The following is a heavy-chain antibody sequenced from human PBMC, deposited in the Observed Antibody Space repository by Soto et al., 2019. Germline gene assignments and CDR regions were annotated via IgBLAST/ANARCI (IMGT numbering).Heavy chain of an antibody. D-gene: IGHD6-19*01. Sequence: GGSLRLSCAASGFTFSSYGMHWVRQAPGKGLEWVAVIWYDGSNKYYADSVKGRFTISRDNSKNTLYLQMNSLRAEDTAVYYCARDYIAVAGTADYSGQGTLVTVSS. CDR3: ARDYIAVAGTADY. CDR2: IWYDGSNK. CDR1: GFTFSSYG. J-gene: IGHJ4*02. V-gene: IGHV3-33*01.